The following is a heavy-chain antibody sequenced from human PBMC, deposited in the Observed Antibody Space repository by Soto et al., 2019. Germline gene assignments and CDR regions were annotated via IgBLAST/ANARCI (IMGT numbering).Heavy chain of an antibody. CDR2: VYSTGST. CDR3: ARADRFGVSISSLDL. D-gene: IGHD2-8*01. V-gene: IGHV4-59*01. CDR1: GGSIRNYF. J-gene: IGHJ4*02. Sequence: PSETTSLTSTGSGGSIRNYFWSCIRQYPGKGLEWMGYVYSTGSTHYDPSLKSRLTMSVDTSKSHFSLRLTSVTTADTATYYCARADRFGVSISSLDLWGQGILVTVSS.